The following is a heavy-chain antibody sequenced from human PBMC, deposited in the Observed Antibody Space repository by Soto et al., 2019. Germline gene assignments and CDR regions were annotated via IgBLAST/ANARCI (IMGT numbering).Heavy chain of an antibody. J-gene: IGHJ4*02. CDR1: GFSFSDHY. V-gene: IGHV3-11*01. CDR3: AGDPYYYASEY. D-gene: IGHD3-10*01. CDR2: ISGSGTTI. Sequence: QVQLVESGGGLVKPGGSLRLSCAASGFSFSDHYMTWIRQAPGKGLEWVSYISGSGTTIYYADSVRGRFTVSGDNAKNSLYLQMNSLRAEDTAVYYCAGDPYYYASEYWGQGILVTVSS.